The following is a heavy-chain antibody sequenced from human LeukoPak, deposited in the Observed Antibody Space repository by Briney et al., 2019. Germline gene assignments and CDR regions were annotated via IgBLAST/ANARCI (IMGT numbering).Heavy chain of an antibody. J-gene: IGHJ4*02. CDR1: GFTFSSYA. V-gene: IGHV3-23*01. Sequence: GGSLRLSCAASGFTFSSYAMSWVRQAPGKGLEWVSAISGSGGSTYYADPVKGRFTISRDNSKNTLYLQMNSLRAEDTAVYYCAKDQAAGFHLDYWGQGTLVTVSS. CDR3: AKDQAAGFHLDY. D-gene: IGHD6-13*01. CDR2: ISGSGGST.